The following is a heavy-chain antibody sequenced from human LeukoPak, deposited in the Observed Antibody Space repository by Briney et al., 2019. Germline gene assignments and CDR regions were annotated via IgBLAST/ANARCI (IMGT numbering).Heavy chain of an antibody. CDR1: EFIFSRYA. D-gene: IGHD5-24*01. CDR2: LSYDDTNE. J-gene: IGHJ4*02. CDR3: ARDRRDGSNLAFHFDY. Sequence: AGGSLRLPCAASEFIFSRYAMHWVRQAPGKGREWVAILSYDDTNEYYADSVAGRFTISRDNSKNTLYLQMNSLRPDDTAVYYCARDRRDGSNLAFHFDYWGQGTLVTVSS. V-gene: IGHV3-30*04.